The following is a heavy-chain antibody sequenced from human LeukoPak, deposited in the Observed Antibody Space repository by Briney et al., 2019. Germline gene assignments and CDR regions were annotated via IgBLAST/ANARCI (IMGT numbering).Heavy chain of an antibody. D-gene: IGHD3-10*01. J-gene: IGHJ5*02. Sequence: ASVKVSCKASGYTFTSYGISWVRQAPGQGLEWMGWINPNSGGTNYAQKFQGRVTMTRDTSISTAYMELSRLRSDDTAVYYCARADLGLLWFGELFGYWFDPWGQGTLVTVSS. V-gene: IGHV1-2*02. CDR2: INPNSGGT. CDR1: GYTFTSYG. CDR3: ARADLGLLWFGELFGYWFDP.